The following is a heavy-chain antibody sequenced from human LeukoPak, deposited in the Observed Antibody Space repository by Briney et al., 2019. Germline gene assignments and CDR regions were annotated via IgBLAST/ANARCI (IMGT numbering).Heavy chain of an antibody. V-gene: IGHV1-8*01. CDR3: ARRIRGAPTDH. Sequence: GASVTVSCTASGYTFTTYDLNWVRQAPGQGLEWMGWMNPNSGNTGYAQKFQGRVTMTRNTSISTAYMELNNLTSEDTAVYYCARRIRGAPTDHWGQGTLVTVSA. CDR2: MNPNSGNT. J-gene: IGHJ4*02. CDR1: GYTFTTYD. D-gene: IGHD3-10*01.